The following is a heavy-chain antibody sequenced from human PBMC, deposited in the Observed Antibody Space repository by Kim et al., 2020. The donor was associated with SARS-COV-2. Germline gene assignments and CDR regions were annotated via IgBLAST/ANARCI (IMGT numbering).Heavy chain of an antibody. CDR1: GFTFSSYG. CDR2: ISYDGSNK. CDR3: AKGSNLAARHAFDI. D-gene: IGHD6-6*01. J-gene: IGHJ3*02. V-gene: IGHV3-30*18. Sequence: GGSLRLSCAASGFTFSSYGMHWVRQAPGKGLEWVAVISYDGSNKYYADSVKGRFTISRDNSKNTLYLQMNSLRAEDTAVYYCAKGSNLAARHAFDIWGQG.